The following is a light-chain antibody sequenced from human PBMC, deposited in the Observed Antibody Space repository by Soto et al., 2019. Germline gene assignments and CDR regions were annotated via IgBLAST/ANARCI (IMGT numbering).Light chain of an antibody. J-gene: IGKJ2*01. CDR1: QRVTSSS. Sequence: EIVLTQSPGTLSWSPGERATLSCRASQRVTSSSLAWYQLKPGQAPRVLIYGASNRATGIPDRFSGSGSGTDFTLTISRLEPEDFAVYFCQQYGNSPPNTFGQGTKVEI. CDR2: GAS. CDR3: QQYGNSPPNT. V-gene: IGKV3-20*01.